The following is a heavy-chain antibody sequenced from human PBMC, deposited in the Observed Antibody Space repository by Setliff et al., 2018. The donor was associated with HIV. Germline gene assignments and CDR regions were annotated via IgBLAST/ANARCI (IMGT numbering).Heavy chain of an antibody. CDR1: GFMYNKFW. CDR3: ASQFLDVDNNYSPALGH. D-gene: IGHD2-21*01. CDR2: VKQDGLDK. J-gene: IGHJ4*02. V-gene: IGHV3-7*03. Sequence: GGSLRLSCEASGFMYNKFWMSWVRQAPGRGLEWVANVKQDGLDKSYADSVRGRFTISRDNAEKSLYLQMESLRAEDTAIYYCASQFLDVDNNYSPALGHWGQGTLVTVSS.